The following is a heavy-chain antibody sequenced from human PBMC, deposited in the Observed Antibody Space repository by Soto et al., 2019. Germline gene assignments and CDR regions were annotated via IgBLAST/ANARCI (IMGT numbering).Heavy chain of an antibody. Sequence: GGSLRLSCAASGFTFSSYGMHWVRQAPGKGLEWVAVIWYDGSNKYYADSVKGRFTISRDNSKNTLYLQMNSLRAEDTAVYYCARVVEGYGSGNLMGGFYYFDYWGQGTLVTVS. D-gene: IGHD3-10*01. V-gene: IGHV3-33*01. CDR1: GFTFSSYG. CDR3: ARVVEGYGSGNLMGGFYYFDY. CDR2: IWYDGSNK. J-gene: IGHJ4*02.